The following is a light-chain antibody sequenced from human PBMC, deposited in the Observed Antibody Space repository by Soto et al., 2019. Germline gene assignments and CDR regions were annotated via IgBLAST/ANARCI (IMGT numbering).Light chain of an antibody. CDR1: ENVRTF. V-gene: IGKV3-11*01. CDR3: QQHSHWPPWT. CDR2: GAS. Sequence: EFVLTQSPATLSLSPGERATLSCRASENVRTFVDWYQQKPGQAPRLLIYGASNRATGIPARFSGSGSGTDFTITISNLEPEDFAVYYCQQHSHWPPWTFGQGTKVDIK. J-gene: IGKJ1*01.